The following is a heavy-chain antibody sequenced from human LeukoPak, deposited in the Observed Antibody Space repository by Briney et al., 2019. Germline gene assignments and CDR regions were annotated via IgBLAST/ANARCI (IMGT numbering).Heavy chain of an antibody. Sequence: ASVKVSCKTSGYTFTSYDINWVRQAPGQGVEWMGWMNHNSGSTGYAQKFQGRVTMTRNPSISPAYMELSSLRSEDTAVYYCARGFWNYYVSGDWFDPWGQGTLVTVSS. CDR1: GYTFTSYD. D-gene: IGHD3-10*01. J-gene: IGHJ5*02. CDR2: MNHNSGST. V-gene: IGHV1-8*01. CDR3: ARGFWNYYVSGDWFDP.